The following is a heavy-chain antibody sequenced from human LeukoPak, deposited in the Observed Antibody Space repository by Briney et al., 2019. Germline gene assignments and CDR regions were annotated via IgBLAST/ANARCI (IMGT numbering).Heavy chain of an antibody. Sequence: EASVKVSCKASGGTFSSYAISWVRQAPGQGLEWMGGIIPIFGTANYAQKFQGRVMITADESTSTAYMELSSLRSEDTAVYYCASGYDSSGYDQHYFDYWGQGTLVTVSS. CDR2: IIPIFGTA. CDR3: ASGYDSSGYDQHYFDY. D-gene: IGHD3-22*01. V-gene: IGHV1-69*01. CDR1: GGTFSSYA. J-gene: IGHJ4*02.